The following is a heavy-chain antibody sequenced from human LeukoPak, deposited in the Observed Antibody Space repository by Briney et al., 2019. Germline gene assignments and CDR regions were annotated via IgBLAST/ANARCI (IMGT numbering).Heavy chain of an antibody. CDR3: TTDGRGVIINYYMDV. V-gene: IGHV3-15*01. CDR1: GLTFSNAW. J-gene: IGHJ6*03. Sequence: PGGSLRLSCAASGLTFSNAWMSWVRQAPGKGLEWVGRIKSKTDGGTTDYAAPVKGRFTISRDDSKNTLYLQMNSLKTEDTAVYYCTTDGRGVIINYYMDVWGKGTTVTISS. D-gene: IGHD3-10*01. CDR2: IKSKTDGGTT.